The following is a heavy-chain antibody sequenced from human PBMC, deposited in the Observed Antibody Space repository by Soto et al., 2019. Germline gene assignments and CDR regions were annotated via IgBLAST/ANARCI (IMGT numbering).Heavy chain of an antibody. D-gene: IGHD3-16*01. J-gene: IGHJ4*02. CDR1: GFTFRSYV. V-gene: IGHV3-33*05. CDR2: TSYDGSNN. Sequence: QVQLVESGGGVVQPGTSLRLSCVGSGFTFRSYVRHWVRQAPGKGLEWVALTSYDGSNNFYGDSVKGRFTISRDNSRNTVELQMDSLRLDDTALFSCARWGTTGRLDVWGQGTLVSVSS. CDR3: ARWGTTGRLDV.